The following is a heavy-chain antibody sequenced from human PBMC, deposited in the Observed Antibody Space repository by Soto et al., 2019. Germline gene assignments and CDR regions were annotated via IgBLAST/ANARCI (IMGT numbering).Heavy chain of an antibody. CDR3: ERDRLSDHQPGGYYSYDVDV. D-gene: IGHD2-2*01. V-gene: IGHV4-59*01. Sequence: SETRSLSCSLSCLSISSSDWRWIRQPPGTGLERIGHMYYRGSSSLHPSLNVRATITLDTPKNQLSLKMTSVTAADTAVYYWERDRLSDHQPGGYYSYDVDVWGQGATVTVSS. CDR1: CLSISSSD. J-gene: IGHJ6*02. CDR2: MYYRGSS.